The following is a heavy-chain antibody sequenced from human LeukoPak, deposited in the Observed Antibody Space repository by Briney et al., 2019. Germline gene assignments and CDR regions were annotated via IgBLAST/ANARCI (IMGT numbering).Heavy chain of an antibody. J-gene: IGHJ6*03. CDR3: ARSPKSYYYYMDV. CDR2: IIPIFGTT. Sequence: GASVKVSCKASGGTFNSYAISWVRQAPGQGLEWMGGIIPIFGTTNYARKFRGRVTLTADKSTRTAYMELSSLRSEDTAVYYCARSPKSYYYYMDVWGKGTTVTISS. V-gene: IGHV1-69*06. CDR1: GGTFNSYA.